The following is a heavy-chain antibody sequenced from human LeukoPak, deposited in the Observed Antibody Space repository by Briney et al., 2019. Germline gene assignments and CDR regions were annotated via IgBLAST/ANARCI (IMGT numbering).Heavy chain of an antibody. Sequence: ASVKVSCKASGGTFSSYAISWVRQAPGQGLEWMGGIIPIFGTANYAQKFQGRVTITADESTSTAYMELSSLRSEDTAVYYCATTGGRYNWFDPWGQGTLVTVSS. D-gene: IGHD1-1*01. CDR2: IIPIFGTA. CDR1: GGTFSSYA. CDR3: ATTGGRYNWFDP. V-gene: IGHV1-69*13. J-gene: IGHJ5*02.